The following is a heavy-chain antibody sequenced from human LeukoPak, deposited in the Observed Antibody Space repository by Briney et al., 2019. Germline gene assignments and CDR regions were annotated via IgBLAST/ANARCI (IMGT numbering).Heavy chain of an antibody. V-gene: IGHV4-34*01. CDR2: INQSGST. CDR3: ARQMSRYCSSATCYTPWYFDL. D-gene: IGHD2-2*02. Sequence: SKTLSLTCTVSGGSISSYYWTWVRQPPGKGLEWIGEINQSGSTNYKSSLKSRVTMSLDMSKKQFSLKLNSVTAADTAVYYCARQMSRYCSSATCYTPWYFDLWGRGSLVTVSS. CDR1: GGSISSYY. J-gene: IGHJ2*01.